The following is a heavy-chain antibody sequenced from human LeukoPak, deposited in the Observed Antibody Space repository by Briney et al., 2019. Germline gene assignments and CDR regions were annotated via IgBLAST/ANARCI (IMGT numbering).Heavy chain of an antibody. V-gene: IGHV3-21*01. CDR3: VRIPNSAGFQNWFDP. D-gene: IGHD6-19*01. CDR2: ISSSNDYI. Sequence: KTGGSLRLSRAASGFTFSTSTMNWVRQAPGKGLEWVSSISSSNDYIYYADSVKGRFTISRDNAKNSLYLQMNSLRAEDTAVYYCVRIPNSAGFQNWFDPWGQGTLVTVSS. CDR1: GFTFSTST. J-gene: IGHJ5*02.